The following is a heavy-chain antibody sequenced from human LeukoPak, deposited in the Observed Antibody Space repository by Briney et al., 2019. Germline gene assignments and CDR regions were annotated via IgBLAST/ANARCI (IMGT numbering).Heavy chain of an antibody. Sequence: PGGSLRLSCVVSGFTFSNYWMHWVRQAPGKGLVWVSRINSDGSSTNYAGSLKGRFTVSRDNANKTLYLKMNSLRAEDTAVYYCARVNYYDRSNYPSVGDYWGQGTLVTVSS. D-gene: IGHD3-22*01. CDR1: GFTFSNYW. J-gene: IGHJ4*02. CDR2: INSDGSST. V-gene: IGHV3-74*01. CDR3: ARVNYYDRSNYPSVGDY.